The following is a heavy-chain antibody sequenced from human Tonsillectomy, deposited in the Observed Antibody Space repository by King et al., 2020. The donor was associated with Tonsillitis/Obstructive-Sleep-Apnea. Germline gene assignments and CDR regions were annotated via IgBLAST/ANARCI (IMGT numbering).Heavy chain of an antibody. J-gene: IGHJ4*02. CDR2: INHSGST. V-gene: IGHV4-34*01. Sequence: VKLQQWGAGLLKPSETLSLTCAVYGGSFSGYYWSWIRQPPGKGLEWIGEINHSGSTNYNPSLKSRVTISVDTSKNQFSLKLSSVTAADTAVYYCVRAPVGVVTNWGQGTLVTVSS. CDR3: VRAPVGVVTN. CDR1: GGSFSGYY. D-gene: IGHD3-3*01.